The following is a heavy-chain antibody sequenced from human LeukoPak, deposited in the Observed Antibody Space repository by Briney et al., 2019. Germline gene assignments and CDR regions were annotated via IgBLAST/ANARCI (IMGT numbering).Heavy chain of an antibody. V-gene: IGHV3-21*01. CDR1: GFTFSSYS. CDR3: AGPASSSWYNY. D-gene: IGHD6-13*01. CDR2: ISSSSSYI. Sequence: GGSLRVSCAASGFTFSSYSMNRVRQAPGKGLEWVSSISSSSSYIYYADSVKGRFTISRDNAKNSLYLQMNSLRAEDTAVYYCAGPASSSWYNYWGQGTLVTVSS. J-gene: IGHJ4*02.